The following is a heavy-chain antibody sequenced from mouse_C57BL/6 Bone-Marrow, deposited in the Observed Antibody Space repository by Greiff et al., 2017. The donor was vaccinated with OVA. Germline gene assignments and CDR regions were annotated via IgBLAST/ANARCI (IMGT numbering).Heavy chain of an antibody. CDR2: INPNNGGT. J-gene: IGHJ4*01. CDR3: ASQEIYYDYDYAIDY. CDR1: GYTFTDYN. Sequence: VQLQQSGPELVKPGASVKMSCKASGYTFTDYNMHWVKQSHGKSLEWIGYINPNNGGTSYNQKFKGKATLTVNKSSSTAYMELRSLTSEDSAVYYCASQEIYYDYDYAIDYWGQGTSVTVSS. D-gene: IGHD2-4*01. V-gene: IGHV1-22*01.